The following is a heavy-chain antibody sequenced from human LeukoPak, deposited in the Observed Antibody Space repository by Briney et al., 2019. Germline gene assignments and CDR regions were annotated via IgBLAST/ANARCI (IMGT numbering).Heavy chain of an antibody. Sequence: SETLSLTCSVSGDSITGYDWTWLRQPPGKGLEWVVYIYYSGSTNYNPSLKRRVSISVDTSNNTSSLPLSCVTAAATAVYFCARGLPGYSGGDDAFDVWGQGTLVTVS. J-gene: IGHJ3*01. CDR1: GDSITGYD. CDR2: IYYSGST. V-gene: IGHV4-59*01. CDR3: ARGLPGYSGGDDAFDV. D-gene: IGHD6-19*01.